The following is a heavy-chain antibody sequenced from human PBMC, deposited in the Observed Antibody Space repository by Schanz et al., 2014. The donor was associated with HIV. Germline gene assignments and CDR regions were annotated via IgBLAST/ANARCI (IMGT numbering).Heavy chain of an antibody. V-gene: IGHV3-23*01. Sequence: QLLESGGGLVQPGGSLRLSCAASGFTFSNFAMSWVRQAPGKGLEWVSSISGSGVSTFYAGSVKGRFAISRDKSKNTLYLQMTTLRTEDTAVYYCAKPEYDSSGNSQSHFDYWGQGTLVTVSS. J-gene: IGHJ4*02. CDR2: ISGSGVST. CDR1: GFTFSNFA. CDR3: AKPEYDSSGNSQSHFDY. D-gene: IGHD3-22*01.